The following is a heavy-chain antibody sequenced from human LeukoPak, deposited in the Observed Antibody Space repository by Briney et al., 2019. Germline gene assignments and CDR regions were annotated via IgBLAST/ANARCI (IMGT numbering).Heavy chain of an antibody. CDR1: GGSISSSSYY. Sequence: PSETLSLTCTVSGGSISSSSYYWGWIRQPPGKGLEWIGSIYYSGSTYYNPSLKSRVTISVDTSKNQFSLKLSSVTAADTAVYYCARDAGWTAFDYWGQGTLVTVSS. CDR2: IYYSGST. D-gene: IGHD3/OR15-3a*01. V-gene: IGHV4-39*07. CDR3: ARDAGWTAFDY. J-gene: IGHJ4*02.